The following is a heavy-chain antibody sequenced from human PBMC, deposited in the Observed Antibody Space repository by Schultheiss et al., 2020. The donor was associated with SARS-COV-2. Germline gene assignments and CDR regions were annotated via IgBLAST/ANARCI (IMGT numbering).Heavy chain of an antibody. J-gene: IGHJ4*02. D-gene: IGHD7-27*01. CDR3: ARDLSWGRDD. V-gene: IGHV3-66*01. Sequence: GGSLRLSCAASGLTVSNNYMTWVRQAPGKGLEWVSVIYSGGNTHYADSVRGRFIISRDNSKNTLYLQMNSLRAEDTGIYFCARDLSWGRDDWGQGTLVTVSS. CDR1: GLTVSNNY. CDR2: IYSGGNT.